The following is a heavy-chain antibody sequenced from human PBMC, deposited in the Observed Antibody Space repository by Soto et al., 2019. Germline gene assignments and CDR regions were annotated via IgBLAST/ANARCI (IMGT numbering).Heavy chain of an antibody. CDR1: GGTFSSYA. CDR3: ARASSRSSGATPWYYYGMDV. Sequence: ASVKVSCKASGGTFSSYAISWVRQAPGQGLEWMGGIIPIFGTANYAQKFQGRVTITADESTSTAYMELSSLRSEHTAVYYCARASSRSSGATPWYYYGMDVWGEGTPVTVCS. CDR2: IIPIFGTA. V-gene: IGHV1-69*13. D-gene: IGHD6-6*01. J-gene: IGHJ6*01.